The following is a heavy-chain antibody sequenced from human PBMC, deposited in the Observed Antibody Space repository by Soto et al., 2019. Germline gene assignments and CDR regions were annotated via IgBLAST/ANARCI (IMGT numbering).Heavy chain of an antibody. CDR1: GGSFSGYY. D-gene: IGHD2-8*01. Sequence: SETLSLTCAVYGGSFSGYYWSWIRQPPGKGLEWIGEINHSGSTNYNPSLKSRVTISVDTSKNQFSLKLSSVAAADTAVYYCARGHIILVVYAKAEFDPWGQGTLVTVSS. J-gene: IGHJ5*02. CDR2: INHSGST. V-gene: IGHV4-34*01. CDR3: ARGHIILVVYAKAEFDP.